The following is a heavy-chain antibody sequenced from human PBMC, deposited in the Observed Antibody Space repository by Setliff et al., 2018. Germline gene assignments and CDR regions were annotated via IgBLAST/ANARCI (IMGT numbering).Heavy chain of an antibody. Sequence: PSETLSLTCAVSYYSISSGYYWGWIRQPPGKGLEWIGYIYHNGNTNFNPSLRSRVNMSVDTSNNQFVLNLKAVTAADTAVYYCARDRTAYTYGLDVWGQRSTVTVSS. J-gene: IGHJ6*02. D-gene: IGHD3-16*01. CDR3: ARDRTAYTYGLDV. CDR2: IYHNGNT. V-gene: IGHV4-38-2*02. CDR1: YYSISSGYY.